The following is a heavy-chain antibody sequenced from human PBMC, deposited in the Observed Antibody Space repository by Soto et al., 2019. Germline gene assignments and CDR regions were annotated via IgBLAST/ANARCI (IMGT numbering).Heavy chain of an antibody. Sequence: ASVKVSCKASGYTFTDYYVHWVRQAPGQGLEWMGWINPSNGDTNFVQKFQGRVTMTRDTSISTAYMELSRLRSDDTAMYFCAKIGQYRVAAGQLDCRGQGTLVTVSS. CDR1: GYTFTDYY. V-gene: IGHV1-2*02. CDR2: INPSNGDT. D-gene: IGHD5-12*01. CDR3: AKIGQYRVAAGQLDC. J-gene: IGHJ4*02.